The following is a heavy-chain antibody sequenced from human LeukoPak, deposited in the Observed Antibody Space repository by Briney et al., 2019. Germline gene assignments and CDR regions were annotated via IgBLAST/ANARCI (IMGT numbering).Heavy chain of an antibody. CDR1: GGTFSSYA. V-gene: IGHV1-69*13. CDR2: IIPIFGTA. CDR3: ASSRGGDYLAFDY. Sequence: SVKVSCKASGGTFSSYAISWVRQAPGQGLEWMGGIIPIFGTANYAQKFQGRVTITADESTSTAYMELSSLRSEDTAVYCCASSRGGDYLAFDYWGQGTLVTVSS. J-gene: IGHJ4*02. D-gene: IGHD4-17*01.